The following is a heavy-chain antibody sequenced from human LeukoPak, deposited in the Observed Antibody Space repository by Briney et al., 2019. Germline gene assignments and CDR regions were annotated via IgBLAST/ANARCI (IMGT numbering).Heavy chain of an antibody. Sequence: GGSLRLSCAASGFTVSSNYMSWVRQAPGKGLEWVSVIYSGGSTYYADSVKGRFIISRDNSKNTLYLQMNSLRAEDTAVYYCAKGGYDYVWGSLDYWGQGTLVTVSS. D-gene: IGHD3-16*01. J-gene: IGHJ4*02. V-gene: IGHV3-66*01. CDR1: GFTVSSNY. CDR3: AKGGYDYVWGSLDY. CDR2: IYSGGST.